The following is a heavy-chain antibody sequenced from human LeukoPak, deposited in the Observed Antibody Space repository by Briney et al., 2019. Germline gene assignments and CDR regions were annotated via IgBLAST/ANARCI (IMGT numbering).Heavy chain of an antibody. CDR3: ARTASFRYNWNDVFIWFDP. Sequence: GASVKVSCKASGYTFTGHYMHWVRQAPGQGLEWMGWINPNSGGTNYAQKLQGRVTMTTDTSTSTAYMELRSLRSDDTAVYYCARTASFRYNWNDVFIWFDPWGQGTLVTVSS. V-gene: IGHV1-2*02. D-gene: IGHD1-20*01. J-gene: IGHJ5*02. CDR2: INPNSGGT. CDR1: GYTFTGHY.